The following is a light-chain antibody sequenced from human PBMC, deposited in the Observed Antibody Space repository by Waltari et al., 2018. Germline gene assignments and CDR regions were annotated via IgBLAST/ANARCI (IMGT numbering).Light chain of an antibody. Sequence: SSELTQDPAVSVALGQAVRITCQGASLRTYYVSWFHQKPGQAPARVIYCKNNRPSGIPDRFSASGSGSTASLTIIGAQAEDEADYYCHSRDSSGNVLIGGGTKLTVV. CDR1: SLRTYY. CDR2: CKN. J-gene: IGLJ2*01. CDR3: HSRDSSGNVL. V-gene: IGLV3-19*01.